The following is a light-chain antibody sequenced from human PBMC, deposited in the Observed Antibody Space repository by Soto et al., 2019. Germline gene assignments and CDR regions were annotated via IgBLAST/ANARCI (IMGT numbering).Light chain of an antibody. V-gene: IGKV4-1*01. J-gene: IGKJ4*01. CDR3: QQYYSTVLT. CDR1: QSVLYSSNNKNY. CDR2: WAS. Sequence: DIVMTQSPDSLAVSVGERATINCKSSQSVLYSSNNKNYLAWYQQKPGQPPKLLIYWASTRESGVPDRFSGSGSGTDFTLTISSLQAEDVAVYYCQQYYSTVLTFGGGTKVEIK.